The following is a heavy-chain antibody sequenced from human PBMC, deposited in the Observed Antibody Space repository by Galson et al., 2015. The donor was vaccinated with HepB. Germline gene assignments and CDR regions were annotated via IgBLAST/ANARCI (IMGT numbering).Heavy chain of an antibody. Sequence: SLRLSCAASGFTFSTYSMHWVRQAPGKGLEWVAFSSHDGNNENYADSLKGRFTVSRDNSKNSLDLQMNSLRTEDTAVYYCARDSGIAGADDYWGQGTLVTVSS. V-gene: IGHV3-30*04. J-gene: IGHJ4*02. CDR2: SSHDGNNE. D-gene: IGHD6-13*01. CDR1: GFTFSTYS. CDR3: ARDSGIAGADDY.